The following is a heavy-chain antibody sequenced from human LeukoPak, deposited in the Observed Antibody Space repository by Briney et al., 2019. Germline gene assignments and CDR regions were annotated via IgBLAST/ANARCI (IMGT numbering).Heavy chain of an antibody. Sequence: PSETLSLTCTVSGGSISSYYWSRIRQPAGKGLEWIGRIYTSGSTNYNPSLKSRVTMSVDTSKNQFSLKLSSVTAADTAVYYCARTETYYYGSGSYRDYWGQGTLVTVSS. D-gene: IGHD3-10*01. CDR3: ARTETYYYGSGSYRDY. CDR1: GGSISSYY. CDR2: IYTSGST. V-gene: IGHV4-4*07. J-gene: IGHJ4*02.